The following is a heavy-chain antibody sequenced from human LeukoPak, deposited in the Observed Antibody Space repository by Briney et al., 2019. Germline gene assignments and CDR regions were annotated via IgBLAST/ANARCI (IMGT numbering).Heavy chain of an antibody. V-gene: IGHV1-8*02. Sequence: ASVKVSCKASGYTFTGYYMHWVRQATGQGLEWMGWMNPNSGNTGYAQKFQGRVTMTRNTSISTAYMELSSLRSEDTAVYYCARMYYFDSGSDNWFDPWGQGTLVTVSS. D-gene: IGHD3-10*01. CDR2: MNPNSGNT. CDR3: ARMYYFDSGSDNWFDP. CDR1: GYTFTGYY. J-gene: IGHJ5*02.